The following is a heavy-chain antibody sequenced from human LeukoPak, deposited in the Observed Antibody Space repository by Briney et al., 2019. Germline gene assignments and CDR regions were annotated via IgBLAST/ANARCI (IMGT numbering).Heavy chain of an antibody. Sequence: SETLSLTCTVSGGSISSSSYYWGWIRQPPGKGLEWIGRIYYSGSTYYNPSLKSRVTISVDTSKNQFTLKLSSVTAADTAVYYCARQRGTVTTIENWFDPWGQGTLVTVSS. CDR2: IYYSGST. CDR1: GGSISSSSYY. D-gene: IGHD4-17*01. V-gene: IGHV4-39*01. CDR3: ARQRGTVTTIENWFDP. J-gene: IGHJ5*02.